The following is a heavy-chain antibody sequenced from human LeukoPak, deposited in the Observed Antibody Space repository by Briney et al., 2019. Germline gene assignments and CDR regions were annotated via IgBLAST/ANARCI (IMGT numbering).Heavy chain of an antibody. D-gene: IGHD3-22*01. CDR1: GYTFTSYD. V-gene: IGHV1-8*01. CDR2: MNPNSGNT. CDR3: ARASMIVVSDAFDI. J-gene: IGHJ3*02. Sequence: ASVKVSCKASGYTFTSYDINWVRQATGQGLEWMGWMNPNSGNTGYAQKFQGRVTMTRNTSISTAYMELRSLRSDDTAVYYCARASMIVVSDAFDIWGQGTMVTVSS.